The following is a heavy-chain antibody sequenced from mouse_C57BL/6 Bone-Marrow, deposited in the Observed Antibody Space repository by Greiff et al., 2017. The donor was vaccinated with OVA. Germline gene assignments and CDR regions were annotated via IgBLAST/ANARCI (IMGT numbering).Heavy chain of an antibody. J-gene: IGHJ2*01. CDR2: IHPNSGST. CDR3: APDLRRGY. Sequence: QVQLQQPGAELVKPGASVKLSCKASGYTFTSYWMHCVKQRPGQGLEWIGMIHPNSGSTNYNEKFKSKATLSVDKSSSTAYMQLSILTSEDSAVYYCAPDLRRGYWGQGTTLTVSS. CDR1: GYTFTSYW. D-gene: IGHD1-2*01. V-gene: IGHV1-64*01.